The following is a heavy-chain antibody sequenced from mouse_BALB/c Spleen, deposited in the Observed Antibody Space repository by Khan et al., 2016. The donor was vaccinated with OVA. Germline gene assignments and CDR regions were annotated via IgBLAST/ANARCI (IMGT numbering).Heavy chain of an antibody. CDR1: GFNIKDTY. CDR2: IDPANGKT. J-gene: IGHJ4*01. Sequence: EVQLQQSGAELVKPGASVKLSCTASGFNIKDTYIHWVKQRPEQGLEWLGRIDPANGKTNYDPKFQGMATITADTSSNTAYLHLSSLTSEDTVVYYCSYSLLLYAVDYWGQGTTVTVSS. V-gene: IGHV14-3*02. CDR3: SYSLLLYAVDY. D-gene: IGHD1-2*01.